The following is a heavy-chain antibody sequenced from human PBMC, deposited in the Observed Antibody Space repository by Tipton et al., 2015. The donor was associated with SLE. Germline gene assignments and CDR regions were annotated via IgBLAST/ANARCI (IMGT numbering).Heavy chain of an antibody. CDR3: AGHGYSYGSS. D-gene: IGHD5-18*01. CDR1: GGSFSGYY. Sequence: TLSLTCAVYGGSFSGYYWSWIRQPPGKGLEWIGEINHSGSTNYNPSLKSRVTISVDTSKNQFSLKLSSVTAADTAVYYCAGHGYSYGSSWGKGTLVTVSS. J-gene: IGHJ4*02. CDR2: INHSGST. V-gene: IGHV4-34*01.